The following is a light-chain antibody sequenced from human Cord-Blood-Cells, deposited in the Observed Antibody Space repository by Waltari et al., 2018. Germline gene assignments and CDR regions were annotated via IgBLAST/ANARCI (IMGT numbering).Light chain of an antibody. J-gene: IGLJ2*01. Sequence: QSALTQPASVSGSPGPSITISCPGTSSDVGGYNYFSWYQQHPGKAPKLMIYDVSNRPSGVSNRFSGSKSGNTASLTISGLQAEDEADYYCSSYTSSSTVVFGGGTKLTVL. CDR1: SSDVGGYNY. CDR3: SSYTSSSTVV. V-gene: IGLV2-14*01. CDR2: DVS.